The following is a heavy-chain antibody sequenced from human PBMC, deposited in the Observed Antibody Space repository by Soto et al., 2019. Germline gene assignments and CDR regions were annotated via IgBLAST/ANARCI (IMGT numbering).Heavy chain of an antibody. V-gene: IGHV3-23*01. CDR2: ISGSGDST. D-gene: IGHD3-10*01. CDR3: AKGFGFGEHYGMDV. CDR1: GFTFSSYA. J-gene: IGHJ6*02. Sequence: GGSLRLTCADSGFTFSSYALTWVRQVTGQGLEWVSAISGSGDSTYYADSVKGRFTISRDNSKNTLYLQVNGLRAEDTAVYYCAKGFGFGEHYGMDVRGQGTTVTVSS.